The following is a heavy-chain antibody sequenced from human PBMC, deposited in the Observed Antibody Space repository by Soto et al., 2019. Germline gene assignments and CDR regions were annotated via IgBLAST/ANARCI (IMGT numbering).Heavy chain of an antibody. J-gene: IGHJ4*02. V-gene: IGHV1-69*02. CDR2: IIPILGIA. Sequence: QVQLVQSGAEVKKPGSSVKVSCKASGVTFSSYTITWVRQAPGQGLEWMGRIIPILGIADYAQKFQGRFTITADKSTSTAYMELSSLRSEDTAVYYCASLTGYLSSDYWGQGTLVTVSS. CDR1: GVTFSSYT. D-gene: IGHD3-9*01. CDR3: ASLTGYLSSDY.